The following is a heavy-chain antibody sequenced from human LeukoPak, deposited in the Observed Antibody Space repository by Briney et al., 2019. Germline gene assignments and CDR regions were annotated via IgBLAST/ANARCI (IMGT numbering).Heavy chain of an antibody. CDR3: ARDGEMATIYFDY. Sequence: SVKVSCKASGGTFSSYAISGVRQAPGQGLEWVGTIIPIVGIANYAQKFQGRLTITANKFTSTAYMELSSLRSEDTAVYYCARDGEMATIYFDYWGQGTLVTVSS. J-gene: IGHJ4*02. D-gene: IGHD5-24*01. CDR1: GGTFSSYA. CDR2: IIPIVGIA. V-gene: IGHV1-69*04.